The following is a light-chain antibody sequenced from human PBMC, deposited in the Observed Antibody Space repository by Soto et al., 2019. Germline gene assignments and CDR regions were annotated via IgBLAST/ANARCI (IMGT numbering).Light chain of an antibody. J-gene: IGKJ2*01. Sequence: DIQMTQSPSSLSASVGDRVTITCQASQDISNYLNWYQQKPGKAPKLLIYDASNLETGVPSRFSGSGSGTDFTFTISSLQPEDIATYYCQQYDNLPPENTFGQGTKLEIK. CDR1: QDISNY. V-gene: IGKV1-33*01. CDR2: DAS. CDR3: QQYDNLPPENT.